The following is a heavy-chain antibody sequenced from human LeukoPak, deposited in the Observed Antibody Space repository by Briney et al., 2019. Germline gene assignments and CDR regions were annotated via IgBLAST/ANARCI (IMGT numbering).Heavy chain of an antibody. V-gene: IGHV3-23*01. CDR1: GFTFNSYA. CDR2: IRGSGGST. Sequence: GGSLRLSCAASGFTFNSYAMSWVRQAPGKGLEWVSVIRGSGGSTYYADSVKGRFTISRDNSKNTLYLQMNRLRAEDTAVYYCARDSGHDAFDIWGQGTMVTVSS. CDR3: ARDSGHDAFDI. J-gene: IGHJ3*02.